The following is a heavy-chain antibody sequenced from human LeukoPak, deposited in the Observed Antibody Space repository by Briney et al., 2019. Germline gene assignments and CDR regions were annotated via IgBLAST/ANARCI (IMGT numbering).Heavy chain of an antibody. V-gene: IGHV3-23*01. CDR1: GFSFSTYA. CDR3: ARDRAYAFDN. Sequence: GGSLRLSCAASGFSFSTYAMSWVRQAPGKGLEWVSAISATGGSTYYADSVKGRFTISTDNAKNSVYLQMNSLRDEDTAVYYCARDRAYAFDNWGQGTMVTVSS. D-gene: IGHD3-10*01. J-gene: IGHJ3*02. CDR2: ISATGGST.